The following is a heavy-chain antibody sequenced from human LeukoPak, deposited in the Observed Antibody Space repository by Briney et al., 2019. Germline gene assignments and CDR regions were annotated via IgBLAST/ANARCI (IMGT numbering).Heavy chain of an antibody. CDR1: GFTFSSYW. D-gene: IGHD3-10*01. Sequence: GGSLRLSCAASGFTFSSYWMSWVRQAPGKGLAWVANIKQDGSEKYYVDSVKGRFTISRDNAKKSLYLQMNSLRAEDTAVYYCARAGMVRGVIAVYYFDYWGQGTLVTVSS. CDR3: ARAGMVRGVIAVYYFDY. V-gene: IGHV3-7*01. J-gene: IGHJ4*02. CDR2: IKQDGSEK.